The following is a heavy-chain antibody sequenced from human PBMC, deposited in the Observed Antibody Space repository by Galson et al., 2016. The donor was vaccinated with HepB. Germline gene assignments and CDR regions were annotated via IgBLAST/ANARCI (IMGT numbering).Heavy chain of an antibody. V-gene: IGHV3-11*01. CDR2: ISPSGTSK. CDR1: GFTFSDYY. D-gene: IGHD3-10*01. Sequence: SLRLSCAASGFTFSDYYMTWIRQAPGKGPEWVSYISPSGTSKYYADSVKGRFTISRDNAENLLYLQINSVRAEDAALDYCARDYGWFDPWGQGTLVTVSS. J-gene: IGHJ5*02. CDR3: ARDYGWFDP.